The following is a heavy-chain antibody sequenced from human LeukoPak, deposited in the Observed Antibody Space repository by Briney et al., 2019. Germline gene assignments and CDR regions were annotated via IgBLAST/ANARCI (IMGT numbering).Heavy chain of an antibody. CDR1: GFTFSSYA. CDR3: AGGYYYDSSGYYYGAVY. CDR2: ISGSGGST. Sequence: QPGGSLRLSCAASGFTFSSYAMSRVRQAPGKGLEWVSAISGSGGSTYYADSVKGRFTISRDNSKNTLYLQMNSLRAEDTAVYYCAGGYYYDSSGYYYGAVYWGQGTLVTVSS. J-gene: IGHJ4*02. D-gene: IGHD3-22*01. V-gene: IGHV3-23*01.